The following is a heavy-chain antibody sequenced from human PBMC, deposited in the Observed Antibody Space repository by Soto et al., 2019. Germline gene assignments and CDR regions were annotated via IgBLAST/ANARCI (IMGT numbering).Heavy chain of an antibody. CDR3: ARVWGGAFDF. CDR2: VYHTGTT. V-gene: IGHV4-4*02. CDR1: GTSISSTFW. D-gene: IGHD3-10*01. J-gene: IGHJ3*01. Sequence: SETLSLTCAVSGTSISSTFWWTWVRQPPGKGLEWIGEVYHTGTTKYNPSLRNRVTISVDKSNNQFSLELRAVTAADTAVYYCARVWGGAFDFWGQGTMVTVSS.